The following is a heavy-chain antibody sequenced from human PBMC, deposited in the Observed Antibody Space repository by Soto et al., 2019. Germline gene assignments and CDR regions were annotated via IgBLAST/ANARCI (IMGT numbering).Heavy chain of an antibody. J-gene: IGHJ4*02. V-gene: IGHV4-59*01. CDR1: GGSISSYY. D-gene: IGHD3-3*01. CDR3: ARERYDFWSGYPNYFDY. CDR2: IYYSGST. Sequence: PSETLSLTCTVSGGSISSYYWSWIRQPPGKGLEWIGYIYYSGSTNYNPSLKSRVTISVDTSKNQFSLKLSSVTAADTAVYYCARERYDFWSGYPNYFDYWGQGTLVTVSS.